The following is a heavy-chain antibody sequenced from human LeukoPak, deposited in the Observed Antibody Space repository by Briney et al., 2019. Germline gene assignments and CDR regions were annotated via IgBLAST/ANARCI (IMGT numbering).Heavy chain of an antibody. D-gene: IGHD3-3*01. V-gene: IGHV1-69*05. CDR2: IIPIFGTA. Sequence: SVKVSCKASGGTFSSYAISWVRQAPGQGLEWMGGIIPIFGTANYAQKFQGRVTITTDESTSTAYMELSSLRSEDTAVYYCARGVLRFLEWSSPFRTSWFDPWGQGTLVTVSP. J-gene: IGHJ5*02. CDR3: ARGVLRFLEWSSPFRTSWFDP. CDR1: GGTFSSYA.